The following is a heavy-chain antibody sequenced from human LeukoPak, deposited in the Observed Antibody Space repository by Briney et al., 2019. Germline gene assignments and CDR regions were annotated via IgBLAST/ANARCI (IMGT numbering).Heavy chain of an antibody. J-gene: IGHJ4*02. D-gene: IGHD4-23*01. CDR3: AKEIDYGGNSFDY. Sequence: PGGSLRLPCAAPGFTFSSFAMHWVRQAPGKGLEWVAVLSYDGTNKYYADSVKGRFTISRHNSKNTLYLQMNSLRAEDTAIYYCAKEIDYGGNSFDYWGQGTLVTVSS. CDR1: GFTFSSFA. CDR2: LSYDGTNK. V-gene: IGHV3-30*18.